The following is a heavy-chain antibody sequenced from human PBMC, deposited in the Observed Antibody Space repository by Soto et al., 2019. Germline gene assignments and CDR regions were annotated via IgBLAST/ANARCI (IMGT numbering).Heavy chain of an antibody. CDR3: AKDSISSDGGYYLYYFHX. D-gene: IGHD3-22*01. Sequence: PGGSLRLSCAASGFTFSRYAVSWVRQAPGKGLEWVSSISGSGGSTYLRDTVRGRLTISIDNSKNTLYLQMDSLRAEDTAVYYCAKDSISSDGGYYLYYFHXWGQGTLVTVSX. J-gene: IGHJ4*02. CDR2: ISGSGGST. CDR1: GFTFSRYA. V-gene: IGHV3-23*01.